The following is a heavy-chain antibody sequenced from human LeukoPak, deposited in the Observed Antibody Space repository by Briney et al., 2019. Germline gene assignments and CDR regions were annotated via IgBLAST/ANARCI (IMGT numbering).Heavy chain of an antibody. J-gene: IGHJ3*02. D-gene: IGHD3-3*01. CDR1: GYTFTSYY. V-gene: IGHV1-46*03. CDR2: INPSGGST. CDR3: ATQDVLRFLDQPGGAFDI. Sequence: ASVKVSCKASGYTFTSYYMHWVRQAPGQGLEWMGIINPSGGSTSYAQKFQGRVTTTRDTSTSTVYMELSSLRSEDTAVYYCATQDVLRFLDQPGGAFDIWGRGTMVTVSS.